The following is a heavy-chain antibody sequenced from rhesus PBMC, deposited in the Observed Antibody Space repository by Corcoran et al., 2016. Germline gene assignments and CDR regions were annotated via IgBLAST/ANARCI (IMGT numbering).Heavy chain of an antibody. CDR2: ISKDDGNT. Sequence: VQLVESGGGLAKPGGALRLPCAASGCTFRYQSMDWVRQAPGKGLEWVSRISKDDGNTWYADSVKGRFTVSRENAKNTLYLQMNSLKTEDTAVYYCARDGRYSSSQEYFEFWGQGALVTVSS. V-gene: IGHV3-178*01. CDR1: GCTFRYQS. D-gene: IGHD6-43*01. J-gene: IGHJ1*01. CDR3: ARDGRYSSSQEYFEF.